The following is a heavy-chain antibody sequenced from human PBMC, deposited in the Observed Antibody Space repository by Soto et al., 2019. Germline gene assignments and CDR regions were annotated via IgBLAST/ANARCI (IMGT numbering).Heavy chain of an antibody. V-gene: IGHV3-11*06. Sequence: RLFCASCGFTFSDYYVGCSRRGPGKGLEWVSYISSNSVYIKYADSVKGRFTMSRDNAQKSVYLQMNSLKAQDTAVYYCARDLEVRIYLYFFDYCGQGSPVTVYS. CDR3: ARDLEVRIYLYFFDY. CDR2: ISSNSVYI. CDR1: GFTFSDYY. D-gene: IGHD1-1*01. J-gene: IGHJ4*02.